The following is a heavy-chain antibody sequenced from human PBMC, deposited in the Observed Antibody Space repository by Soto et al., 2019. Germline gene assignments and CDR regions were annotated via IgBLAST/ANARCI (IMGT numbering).Heavy chain of an antibody. D-gene: IGHD5-18*01. CDR3: ARDRRGYSYGAPDEFDY. CDR2: IIPIFGTA. CDR1: GGTFSSYA. Sequence: SVKVSCKASGGTFSSYAISWVRQAPGQGLEWMGGIIPIFGTANYAQKFQGRVTITADESTSTAYMELSSLRSEDTAVYYCARDRRGYSYGAPDEFDYWGQGTQVTVSS. V-gene: IGHV1-69*13. J-gene: IGHJ4*02.